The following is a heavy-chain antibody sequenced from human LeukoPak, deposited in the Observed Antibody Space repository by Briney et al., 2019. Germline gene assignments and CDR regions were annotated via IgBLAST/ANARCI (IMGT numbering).Heavy chain of an antibody. V-gene: IGHV3-30*02. CDR3: ARNMMGTDY. CDR2: IQSDGSYK. J-gene: IGHJ4*02. D-gene: IGHD3-16*01. CDR1: GLTFTGSG. Sequence: GGSLRLSCVASGLTFTGSGVHWLRQAPGKGLEWVAFIQSDGSYKDYVESVKGRFTSSRDDSKNTVYLQMNGLRPEYTAVYYCARNMMGTDYWGQGTHVTVSS.